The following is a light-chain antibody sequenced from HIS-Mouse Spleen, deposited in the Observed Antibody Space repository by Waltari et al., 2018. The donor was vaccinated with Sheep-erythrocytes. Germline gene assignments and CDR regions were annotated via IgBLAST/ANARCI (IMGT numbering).Light chain of an antibody. CDR1: QDISNY. CDR3: QQYDNLPPSKVT. CDR2: DAS. J-gene: IGKJ4*01. Sequence: DIQMTQSPSSLSASVGDRVTITCQASQDISNYLNWYQQKPGKAPKLLIYDASNLETGVPSRFSGSGSGTDFTFTISSLQPEDIATYYCQQYDNLPPSKVTFGRGTKVEIK. V-gene: IGKV1-33*01.